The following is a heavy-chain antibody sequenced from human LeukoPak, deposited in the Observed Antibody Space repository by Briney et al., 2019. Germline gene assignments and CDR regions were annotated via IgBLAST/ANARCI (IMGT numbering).Heavy chain of an antibody. CDR2: ISAYNGNT. Sequence: GASVKVSCKASGYTFTSYGISWVRQAPGQGLEWMGWISAYNGNTNYAQKLQGRVTMTTDTSTSTAYMELRSLRSDDTAVYYCARGEMITFGGVIVTSTFDIWGQGTMVTVS. CDR3: ARGEMITFGGVIVTSTFDI. CDR1: GYTFTSYG. J-gene: IGHJ3*02. D-gene: IGHD3-16*02. V-gene: IGHV1-18*01.